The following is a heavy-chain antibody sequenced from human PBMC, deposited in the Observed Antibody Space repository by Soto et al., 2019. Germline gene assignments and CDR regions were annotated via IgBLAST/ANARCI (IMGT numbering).Heavy chain of an antibody. Sequence: SGPTLVNPTQTLTLTCTFSGFSLSTSGMRVSWIRQPPVKALEWLARIDWDDDKFYSTSLKTRLTISKDTSKNQVVLTMTNMDPVDTATYYCARGYSYGRYYGMDVWGQGTTVTVSS. CDR1: GFSLSTSGMR. CDR2: IDWDDDK. D-gene: IGHD5-18*01. CDR3: ARGYSYGRYYGMDV. V-gene: IGHV2-70*04. J-gene: IGHJ6*02.